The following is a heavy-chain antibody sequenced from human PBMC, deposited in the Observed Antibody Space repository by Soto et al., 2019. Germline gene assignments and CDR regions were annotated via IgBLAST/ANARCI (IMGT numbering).Heavy chain of an antibody. Sequence: PGGSLRLSCAASGFTFSGYSMNWVRQAPGKGLEWVASISTRSDIYYADSVKGRFTISRDNAKNSVSLQMNSLGAEDTAVYYCAREETAWPLAYGLDVWGQGTTVTVSS. V-gene: IGHV3-21*01. CDR2: ISTRSDI. CDR3: AREETAWPLAYGLDV. J-gene: IGHJ6*02. D-gene: IGHD2-21*02. CDR1: GFTFSGYS.